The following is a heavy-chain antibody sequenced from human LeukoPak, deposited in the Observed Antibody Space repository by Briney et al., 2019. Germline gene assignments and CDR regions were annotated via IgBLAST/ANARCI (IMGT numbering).Heavy chain of an antibody. J-gene: IGHJ5*02. V-gene: IGHV1-69*05. CDR2: IIPIFGTA. D-gene: IGHD4-17*01. Sequence: GDSVKVSCKASGYTFTGYYMHWVRQAPGQGLEWMGRIIPIFGTANYAQKFQGRVTITTDESTSTAYMELSSLRSEDTAVYYCARELTVTPEGWFDPWGQGTLVTVSS. CDR3: ARELTVTPEGWFDP. CDR1: GYTFTGYY.